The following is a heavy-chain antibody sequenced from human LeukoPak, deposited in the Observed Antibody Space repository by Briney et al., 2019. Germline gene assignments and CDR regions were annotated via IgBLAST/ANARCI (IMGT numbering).Heavy chain of an antibody. CDR2: ISGSGGST. D-gene: IGHD1-26*01. J-gene: IGHJ4*02. CDR3: AKGGPIVGATTKVGFYFDY. CDR1: GFTFSSYA. Sequence: GGSLRLSCAASGFTFSSYAMSWVRQAPGKGLEWVSAISGSGGSTYYADSVKGRFTISRDNSKNTLYLQMNSLRAEDTAVYYCAKGGPIVGATTKVGFYFDYWGQGTLVTVSS. V-gene: IGHV3-23*01.